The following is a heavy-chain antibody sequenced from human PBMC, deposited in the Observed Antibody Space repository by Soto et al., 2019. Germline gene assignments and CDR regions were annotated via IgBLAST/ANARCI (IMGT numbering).Heavy chain of an antibody. CDR1: GGTFSSYT. V-gene: IGHV1-69*04. CDR3: ARDPGEPATDGY. J-gene: IGHJ4*02. D-gene: IGHD1-26*01. CDR2: IIPILGIA. Sequence: SVKVSCNASGGTFSSYTISWVRQAPGQGLEWMGRIIPILGIANYAQKFQGRVTITADKSTSTAYMELSSLRSEDTAVYYCARDPGEPATDGYWGQGTLVTVSS.